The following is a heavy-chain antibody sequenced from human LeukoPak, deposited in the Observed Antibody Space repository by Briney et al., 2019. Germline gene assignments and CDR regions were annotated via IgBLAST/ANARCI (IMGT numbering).Heavy chain of an antibody. D-gene: IGHD5-18*01. CDR1: GSSFTSYW. CDR2: IYAGDSAT. J-gene: IGHJ2*01. V-gene: IGHV5-51*01. Sequence: HGESLKISCKGSGSSFTSYWIGWVRQLPGKGLEWSAIIYAGDSATSYCPSFRGQVPISAEKSISTAYLQWSSLKASDTAMYYCARSGYRYGSNWYFDLWGRGTLVTVSS. CDR3: ARSGYRYGSNWYFDL.